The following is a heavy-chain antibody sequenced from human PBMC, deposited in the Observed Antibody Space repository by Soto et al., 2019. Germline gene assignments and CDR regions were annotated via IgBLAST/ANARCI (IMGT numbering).Heavy chain of an antibody. Sequence: VASVKVSCKASGYTFTSYGISWVRQAPGQGLEWMGWINANSGSTNYAQKFQGWVTMTRDTSISTAYMELSRLRSDDTAVYYCARARGSTIFGVVITADYYYGMDVWGQGTTVTVSS. CDR2: INANSGST. V-gene: IGHV1-2*04. J-gene: IGHJ6*02. CDR1: GYTFTSYG. D-gene: IGHD3-3*01. CDR3: ARARGSTIFGVVITADYYYGMDV.